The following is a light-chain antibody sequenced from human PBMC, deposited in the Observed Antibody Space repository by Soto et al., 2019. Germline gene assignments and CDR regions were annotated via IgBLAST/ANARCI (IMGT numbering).Light chain of an antibody. J-gene: IGLJ1*01. CDR3: CSYAGSYTYV. CDR2: NVI. V-gene: IGLV2-11*01. CDR1: SSDVGGYNF. Sequence: QSVLTQPRSVSGSPGQSVTISCTGTSSDVGGYNFVSWYQHHPGKAPKLMIYNVIQRPSGVPDRFSASKSGNTASLTISGLPAEDEADYYCCSYAGSYTYVFGTGTKVTVL.